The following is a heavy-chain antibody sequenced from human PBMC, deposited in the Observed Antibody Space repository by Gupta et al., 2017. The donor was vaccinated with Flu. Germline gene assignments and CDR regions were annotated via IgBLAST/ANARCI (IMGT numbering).Heavy chain of an antibody. J-gene: IGHJ6*02. V-gene: IGHV3-23*01. Sequence: LEWVSAISGSGGSTYYADSVKGRFTISRDNSKNTLYLQMNSLRAEDTAVYYCAKDRVDYGDYGGYYYYGMDVWGQGTTVTVSS. CDR2: ISGSGGST. CDR3: AKDRVDYGDYGGYYYYGMDV. D-gene: IGHD4-17*01.